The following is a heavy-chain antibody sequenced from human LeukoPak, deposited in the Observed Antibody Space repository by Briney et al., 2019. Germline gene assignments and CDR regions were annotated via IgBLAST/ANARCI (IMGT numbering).Heavy chain of an antibody. Sequence: PGGSLRLSCAASGLTFSNYWMHWVRQAPGKGPVWVSRITSDGSSTSYADSVKGRFTISRDNVKNTLFLQMSSLRAEDTAMYYCARDGSLPDYWGQGTLVTVSS. CDR1: GLTFSNYW. CDR3: ARDGSLPDY. D-gene: IGHD1-26*01. J-gene: IGHJ4*02. V-gene: IGHV3-74*01. CDR2: ITSDGSST.